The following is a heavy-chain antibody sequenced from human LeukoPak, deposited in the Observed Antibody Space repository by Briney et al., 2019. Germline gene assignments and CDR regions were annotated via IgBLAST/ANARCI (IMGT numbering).Heavy chain of an antibody. D-gene: IGHD3-22*01. CDR1: GGTFSSYA. Sequence: GASVKVSCKASGGTFSSYAISWVRQAPGQGLEWMGIINPSGGSTSYAQKFQGRVTMTRDTSTSTVYMELSSLRSEDTAVYYCARGIGSGYYSDYWGQGTLVTVSS. CDR2: INPSGGST. J-gene: IGHJ4*02. V-gene: IGHV1-46*01. CDR3: ARGIGSGYYSDY.